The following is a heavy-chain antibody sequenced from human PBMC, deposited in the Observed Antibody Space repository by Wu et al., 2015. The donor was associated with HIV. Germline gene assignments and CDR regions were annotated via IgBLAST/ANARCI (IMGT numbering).Heavy chain of an antibody. D-gene: IGHD2-15*01. V-gene: IGHV4-34*01. CDR3: ARQGCSGGPCYLPLDS. Sequence: QVQLQQWGAGLLRPSETLSLTCGVNGGSFSGHHWSWIRQSPGRGLEWIGEVNHSGTPTYKASLESRVTISLDTSKGQFSLKLKSVTAADTAVYYCARQGCSGGPCYLPLDSWGQGTLVTVSS. CDR1: GGSFSGHH. CDR2: VNHSGTP. J-gene: IGHJ4*02.